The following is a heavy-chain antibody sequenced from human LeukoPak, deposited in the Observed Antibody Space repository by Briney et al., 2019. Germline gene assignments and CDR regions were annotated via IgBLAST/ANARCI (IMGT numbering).Heavy chain of an antibody. CDR3: ARVSALGGTAMANFDY. V-gene: IGHV4-59*01. Sequence: PSETLSLTCTVSGGSISSYYWSWIRQPPGKGLEWIGYIYYTGSTNYNPSLKSRVTISVDTAKNQFSLKLSSVTAADTAVYYCARVSALGGTAMANFDYWGQGNLVTVSS. D-gene: IGHD5-18*01. CDR2: IYYTGST. J-gene: IGHJ4*02. CDR1: GGSISSYY.